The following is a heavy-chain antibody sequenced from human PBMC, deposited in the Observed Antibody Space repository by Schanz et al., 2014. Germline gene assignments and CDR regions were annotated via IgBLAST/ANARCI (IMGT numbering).Heavy chain of an antibody. CDR1: GFMFSSYG. Sequence: QVQLVESGGGVVQPGRSLRLSCAASGFMFSSYGMHWVRQAPGKGLEWVGVISYDGSKKSYADSVKGRFTVSRDNSKNTFYLQLNSLRAEDTAVYYCARDFHGYGPHLDYWGQGSLVTVSS. D-gene: IGHD5-12*01. CDR2: ISYDGSKK. V-gene: IGHV3-30*03. CDR3: ARDFHGYGPHLDY. J-gene: IGHJ4*02.